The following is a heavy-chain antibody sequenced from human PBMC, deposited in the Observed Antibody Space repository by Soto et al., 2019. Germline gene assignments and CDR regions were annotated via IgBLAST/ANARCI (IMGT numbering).Heavy chain of an antibody. D-gene: IGHD6-6*01. Sequence: QVQLVESGGGVVQPGRSLRLSCAASGFTFSSYAMHWVRQAPGKGLEWVAVISYDGSNKYYADSVKGRFTISRDNSKNPLYLQVNSLRAGDTAVYYCARDNSSSAHFAYWGQGTLVTVSS. J-gene: IGHJ4*02. CDR1: GFTFSSYA. CDR3: ARDNSSSAHFAY. CDR2: ISYDGSNK. V-gene: IGHV3-30-3*01.